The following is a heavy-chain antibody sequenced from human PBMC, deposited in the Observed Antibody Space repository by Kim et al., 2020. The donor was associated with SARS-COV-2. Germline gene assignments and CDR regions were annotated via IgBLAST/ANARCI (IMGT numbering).Heavy chain of an antibody. V-gene: IGHV3-30*04. D-gene: IGHD3-10*01. Sequence: GGSLRLSCAASGFTFSSYAMHWVRQAPGKGLEWVAVISYDGSNKYYADSVKGRFTISRDNSKNTLYLQMNSLRAEDTAVYYCASALSGLLWFGELLKKRYYYGMDVWGQGTTVTVSS. CDR1: GFTFSSYA. CDR2: ISYDGSNK. CDR3: ASALSGLLWFGELLKKRYYYGMDV. J-gene: IGHJ6*02.